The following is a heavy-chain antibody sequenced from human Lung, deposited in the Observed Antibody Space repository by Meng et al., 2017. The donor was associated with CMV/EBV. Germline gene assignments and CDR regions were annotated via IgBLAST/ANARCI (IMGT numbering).Heavy chain of an antibody. D-gene: IGHD2/OR15-2a*01. CDR3: ARGAYPLSNRGDAVDV. CDR2: IFYSGST. CDR1: GCSISNTSHY. Sequence: SETLSLXCTVSGCSISNTSHYWGWIRQPPGQGLECLGTIFYSGSTYSDPSLTSRVTISVDTSKNQFSLKLSSVSAADTAVYFCARGAYPLSNRGDAVDVWGQGXMVTVSS. V-gene: IGHV4-39*07. J-gene: IGHJ3*01.